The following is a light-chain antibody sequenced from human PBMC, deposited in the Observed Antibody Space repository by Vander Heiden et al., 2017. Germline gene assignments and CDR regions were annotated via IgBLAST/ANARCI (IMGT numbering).Light chain of an antibody. Sequence: EIVLTQSPASLSLSPGERATLSCRASQRVSGSLAWYQQRPGQAPRLLIFDTSYRAAGISDRFSGSGSGTDFTLTISSLEPEDFAVYYCQQDRNLQTFGQGTRVEVK. CDR1: QRVSGS. CDR3: QQDRNLQT. J-gene: IGKJ1*01. CDR2: DTS. V-gene: IGKV3-11*01.